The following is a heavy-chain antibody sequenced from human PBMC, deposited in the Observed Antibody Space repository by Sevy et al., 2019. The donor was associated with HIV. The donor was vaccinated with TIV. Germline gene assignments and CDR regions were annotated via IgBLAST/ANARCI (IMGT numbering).Heavy chain of an antibody. V-gene: IGHV3-30*02. CDR2: IRFDGTIQ. CDR1: GFTFSTYG. Sequence: GGSLRLSCAASGFTFSTYGMHWVRQAPGKGLEWVACIRFDGTIQYYTDSVKGRLTISRDNSKNTLYMQMNSLRAEDPAVYFCAKVLHIVVVPAAIDYYYGMDVWGQGTTVTVSS. J-gene: IGHJ6*02. CDR3: AKVLHIVVVPAAIDYYYGMDV. D-gene: IGHD2-2*01.